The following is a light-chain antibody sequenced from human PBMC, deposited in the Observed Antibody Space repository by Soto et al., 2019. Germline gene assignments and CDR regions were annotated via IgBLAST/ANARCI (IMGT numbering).Light chain of an antibody. CDR1: QSISPW. J-gene: IGKJ1*01. Sequence: DIQMTQSPSTLSASVGDRVTITCRASQSISPWLAWYQQKPGKAPKLLIYKASSLESGVPSRLSGSGSGTEFTLTISSLQPDDFALYYCQQYNTYPWTFGQGTKVEIK. CDR3: QQYNTYPWT. V-gene: IGKV1-5*03. CDR2: KAS.